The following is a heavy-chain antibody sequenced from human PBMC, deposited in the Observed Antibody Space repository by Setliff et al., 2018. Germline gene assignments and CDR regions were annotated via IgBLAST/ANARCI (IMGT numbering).Heavy chain of an antibody. Sequence: SETLSLTCTVSGGSISSGSYHWSWIRQPAGKGLEWIGRIYTSGSTNYNPSLKSRVTISVDTSKNQFSLKLSSVTAADTAVYYCARSTLGAFDIWGQGTMVTVSS. V-gene: IGHV4-61*02. CDR1: GGSISSGSYH. CDR2: IYTSGST. D-gene: IGHD2-15*01. J-gene: IGHJ3*02. CDR3: ARSTLGAFDI.